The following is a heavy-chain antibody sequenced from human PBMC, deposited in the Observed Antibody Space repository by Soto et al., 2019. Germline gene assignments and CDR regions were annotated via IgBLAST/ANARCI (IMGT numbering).Heavy chain of an antibody. J-gene: IGHJ6*02. CDR1: GYSFTSYW. V-gene: IGHV5-51*01. CDR2: IYPGDSDT. CDR3: ASAIGYCTNGVCYRVQEYYGMDV. D-gene: IGHD2-8*01. Sequence: GESLKISCKGSGYSFTSYWIGWVRQMPGEGLEWMGIIYPGDSDTRYSPSFQGQVTISADKSISTAYLQWSSLKASDAAMYYCASAIGYCTNGVCYRVQEYYGMDVWGQGTTVTVSS.